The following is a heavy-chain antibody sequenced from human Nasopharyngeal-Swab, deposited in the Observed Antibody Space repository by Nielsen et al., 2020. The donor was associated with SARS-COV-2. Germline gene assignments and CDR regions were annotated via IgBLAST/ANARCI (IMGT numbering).Heavy chain of an antibody. V-gene: IGHV3-23*01. J-gene: IGHJ6*02. CDR3: AKKDRITGGYGMDV. CDR1: GFTFSSYA. D-gene: IGHD7-27*01. CDR2: ISGSGGST. Sequence: GESLKISCAASGFTFSSYAMSWVRQAPGKGLERVSAISGSGGSTYYADSVKGRFTISRDNSKNTLYLQMNSLRAEDTAVYYCAKKDRITGGYGMDVWGQGTTVTVSS.